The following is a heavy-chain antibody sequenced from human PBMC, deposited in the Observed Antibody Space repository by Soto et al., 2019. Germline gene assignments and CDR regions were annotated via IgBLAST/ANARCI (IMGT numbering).Heavy chain of an antibody. V-gene: IGHV1-8*01. J-gene: IGHJ4*02. CDR1: GYTFTSYD. CDR2: MNPNSGNT. D-gene: IGHD3-22*01. Sequence: QVQLVQSGAEVKKPGASVKVSCKASGYTFTSYDINWVRQATGQGLEWMGWMNPNSGNTGYAQKFQGRVTMTRNTSISTAYMELSSLRSEDTAVYYCARGRRYYDSRGYYYYFDYWGQGTLVTVSS. CDR3: ARGRRYYDSRGYYYYFDY.